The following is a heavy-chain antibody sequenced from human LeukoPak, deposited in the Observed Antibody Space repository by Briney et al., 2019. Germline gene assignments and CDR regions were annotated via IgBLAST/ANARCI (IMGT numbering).Heavy chain of an antibody. D-gene: IGHD6-13*01. CDR1: GGSISSSSYY. Sequence: SETLSLTCTVSGGSISSSSYYWGWIRQPPGKGLEWIGSIYYSGSTYYDPSLKSRVTISVDTSKNQFSLKLSSVTAADTAVYYCAREAEYSSSWYRGRGYYFDYWGQGTLVTVSS. V-gene: IGHV4-39*07. CDR3: AREAEYSSSWYRGRGYYFDY. J-gene: IGHJ4*02. CDR2: IYYSGST.